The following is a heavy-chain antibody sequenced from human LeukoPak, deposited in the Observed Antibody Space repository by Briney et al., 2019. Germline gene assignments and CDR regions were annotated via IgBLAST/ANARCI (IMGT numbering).Heavy chain of an antibody. D-gene: IGHD6-13*01. CDR2: ISGSGGST. CDR3: AKDSRIAAAGVFDY. CDR1: GFTFSSYA. J-gene: IGHJ4*02. Sequence: QSGGSLRLSCATSGFTFSSYAMSWVRQAPGKGLEWVSAISGSGGSTYYADSVKGRFTISRDNSKNALYLQMNSLRAEDTAVYYCAKDSRIAAAGVFDYWGQGTLVTVSS. V-gene: IGHV3-23*01.